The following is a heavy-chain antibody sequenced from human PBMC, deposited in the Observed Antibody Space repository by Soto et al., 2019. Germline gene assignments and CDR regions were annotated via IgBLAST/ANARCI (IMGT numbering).Heavy chain of an antibody. CDR2: INHSGST. CDR3: ARGGGIAAAGNWFDP. Sequence: PSETLSLTCIVSGDSISSGGYYWSWIRQPPGKGLEWIGEINHSGSTNYNPSLKSRVTISVDTSKNQFSLKLSSVTAADTAVYYCARGGGIAAAGNWFDPWGQGTLVTVSS. J-gene: IGHJ5*02. V-gene: IGHV4-39*07. CDR1: GDSISSGGYY. D-gene: IGHD6-13*01.